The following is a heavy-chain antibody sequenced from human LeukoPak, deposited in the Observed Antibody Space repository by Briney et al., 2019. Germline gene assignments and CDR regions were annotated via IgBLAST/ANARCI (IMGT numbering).Heavy chain of an antibody. CDR3: ARVGDNPRGDH. D-gene: IGHD1-14*01. CDR1: GGSVSSGSHY. Sequence: PSETLSLTCIVPGGSVSSGSHYWSWVRQPPGKGLEWGGYVYYSGITNYNPSLPSRETISADTSKNQFTLKLSSVPAAVTVVCYCARVGDNPRGDHWGQETRVTVSS. J-gene: IGHJ5*02. V-gene: IGHV4-61*01. CDR2: VYYSGIT.